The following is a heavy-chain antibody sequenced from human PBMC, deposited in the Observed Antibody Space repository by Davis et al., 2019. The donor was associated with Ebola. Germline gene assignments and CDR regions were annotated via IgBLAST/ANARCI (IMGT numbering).Heavy chain of an antibody. CDR1: GYTFTSYY. D-gene: IGHD6-19*01. Sequence: ASVKVSCKASGYTFTSYYMHWVRQAPGQGLEWMGIVNPSGGSTSYAQKFQGRVTMTRDTSISTAYMELSRLRSDDTAVYYCARGIPGIAVDGPDYWGQGTLVTVSS. V-gene: IGHV1-46*01. J-gene: IGHJ4*02. CDR3: ARGIPGIAVDGPDY. CDR2: VNPSGGST.